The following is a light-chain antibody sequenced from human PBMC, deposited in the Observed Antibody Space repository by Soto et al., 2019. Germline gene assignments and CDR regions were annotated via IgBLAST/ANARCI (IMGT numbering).Light chain of an antibody. Sequence: QSVLTQPPSASGSPGQSVTISCTGTKSDIGVYDFVSWYQQVPGTAPKAMIYEVSSRPSGVSNRFSGSKSGNTASLTISGLQAEDEAYYYCSSYTTSTSFILFGGGTKLTVL. V-gene: IGLV2-14*01. CDR3: SSYTTSTSFIL. CDR2: EVS. CDR1: KSDIGVYDF. J-gene: IGLJ2*01.